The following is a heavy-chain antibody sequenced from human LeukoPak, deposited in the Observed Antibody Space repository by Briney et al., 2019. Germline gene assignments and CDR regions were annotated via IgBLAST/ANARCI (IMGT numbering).Heavy chain of an antibody. J-gene: IGHJ3*02. D-gene: IGHD3-22*01. Sequence: SVKVSCKASGDSFTFTSHAITWVRQAPGQGLEWMGGFIPIYGSANYAQKFQGRVTIISDEATRTAYMELSSLRPEDSAVYYCAGFFYDNSGDAFDIWGQGTMVTVSS. CDR3: AGFFYDNSGDAFDI. CDR1: GDSFTFTSHA. CDR2: FIPIYGSA. V-gene: IGHV1-69*01.